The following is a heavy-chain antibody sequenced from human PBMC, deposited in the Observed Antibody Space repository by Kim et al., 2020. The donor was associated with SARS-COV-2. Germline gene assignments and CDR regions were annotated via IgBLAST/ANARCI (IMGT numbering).Heavy chain of an antibody. Sequence: SETLSLTCAVYGGSISSGDYYWSWLRQPPGKGREWIGYIYYTGSSHSNPALNSPVTISIDTSKNQFSLKVSSVTAADTAVYYCARGPPVGGGDCYSHWGQGPLVTV. CDR1: GGSISSGDYY. CDR3: ARGPPVGGGDCYSH. V-gene: IGHV4-30-4*01. CDR2: IYYTGSS. D-gene: IGHD2-21*02. J-gene: IGHJ4*02.